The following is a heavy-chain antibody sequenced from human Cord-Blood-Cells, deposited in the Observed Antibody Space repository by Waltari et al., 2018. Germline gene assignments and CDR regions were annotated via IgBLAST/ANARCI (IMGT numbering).Heavy chain of an antibody. V-gene: IGHV3-33*01. CDR2: IWYDGSNK. Sequence: QVQPVESGGGVVQPGRSLRLSCAASGFTFSHYGMHLVRPAPGKGLEWVAVIWYDGSNKYYADSVKGRFTISRDNSKNTLYLQMNSLRAEDTAVYYCARDPGAYCGGDCYYYYYYMDVWGKGTTVTVSS. CDR3: ARDPGAYCGGDCYYYYYYMDV. J-gene: IGHJ6*03. D-gene: IGHD2-21*01. CDR1: GFTFSHYG.